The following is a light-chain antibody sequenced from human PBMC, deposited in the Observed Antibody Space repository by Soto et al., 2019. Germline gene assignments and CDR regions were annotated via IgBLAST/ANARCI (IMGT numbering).Light chain of an antibody. Sequence: QSVLTQPRSVSGSPGQSVTISCTGASSVVGGYNYVSWYQQHPGKAPKLMIYDVNKRPSGVPDRFSGSKSGNTASLTISGLQAEDEVDYYCCSYAGSYTFVFGTGTKVTVL. V-gene: IGLV2-11*01. CDR3: CSYAGSYTFV. CDR2: DVN. J-gene: IGLJ1*01. CDR1: SSVVGGYNY.